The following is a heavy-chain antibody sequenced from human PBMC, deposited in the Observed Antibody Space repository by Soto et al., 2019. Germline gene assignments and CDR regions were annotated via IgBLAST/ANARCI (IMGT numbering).Heavy chain of an antibody. V-gene: IGHV3-30-3*01. CDR3: ATYYYDSSGSHGWYFDL. Sequence: QVQLVESGGGVVQPGRSLRLSCAASGFTFSSYAMHWVRKSPGKGLGWVAVISYGGSNKYYADSVKGRFTISRDNFKHTLYLQMNSMRVEDTAVYYCATYYYDSSGSHGWYFDLWGRGTLVTVSS. CDR2: ISYGGSNK. D-gene: IGHD3-22*01. J-gene: IGHJ2*01. CDR1: GFTFSSYA.